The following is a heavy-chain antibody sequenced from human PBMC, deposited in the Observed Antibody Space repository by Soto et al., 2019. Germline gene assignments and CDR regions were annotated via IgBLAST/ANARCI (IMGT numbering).Heavy chain of an antibody. CDR3: EKDPEKKIAARPTFGY. D-gene: IGHD6-6*01. Sequence: PGGSLRLSCAASGFTFSSYAMSWVRQAPGKGLEWVSAISGSGGSTYYADSVKGRFTISRDNSKNTLYLQMNSLRAEDTAVYYCEKDPEKKIAARPTFGYWGQGTLVTVSS. J-gene: IGHJ4*02. CDR1: GFTFSSYA. CDR2: ISGSGGST. V-gene: IGHV3-23*01.